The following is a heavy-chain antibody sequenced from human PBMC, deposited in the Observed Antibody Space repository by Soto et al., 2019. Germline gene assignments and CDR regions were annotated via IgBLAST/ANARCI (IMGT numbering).Heavy chain of an antibody. CDR1: GFTFSSYA. CDR2: ISGSGSST. CDR3: ARSCVVVAAHGS. Sequence: EVQLLESGGTLVQPGGSLRLSCAASGFTFSSYAMSWVRQAPGKGLEWVSIISGSGSSTYYADSVKGRFTISRDNSKNPVYLQMSSLSAEDTAVFYCARSCVVVAAHGSWGQGTLVTVSS. J-gene: IGHJ5*02. D-gene: IGHD2-15*01. V-gene: IGHV3-23*01.